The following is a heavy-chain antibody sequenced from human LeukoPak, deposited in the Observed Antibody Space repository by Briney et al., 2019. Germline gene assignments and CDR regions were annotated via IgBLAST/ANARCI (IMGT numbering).Heavy chain of an antibody. V-gene: IGHV4-59*08. CDR1: GGSVTSDY. Sequence: PSETLSLTCTVSGGSVTSDYWSWIRQPPGKGLEWIGYMYYSGSTNYNPSLKSQVTISGDTSKNQFSLKLSSVTAADTAVYYCARRYCSSTSCPIGYWGQGTLVSVSS. CDR3: ARRYCSSTSCPIGY. J-gene: IGHJ4*02. D-gene: IGHD2-2*01. CDR2: MYYSGST.